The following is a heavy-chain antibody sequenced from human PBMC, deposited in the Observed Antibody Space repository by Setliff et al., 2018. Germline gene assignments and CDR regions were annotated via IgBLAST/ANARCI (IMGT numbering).Heavy chain of an antibody. CDR1: GFTFSDHY. CDR2: GRSSTI. D-gene: IGHD5-18*01. CDR3: ARNTDLRNGFDY. J-gene: IGHJ4*02. Sequence: PGGSLRLSCAASGFTFSDHYMDWVRQAPGKGLEWVGRSSTIYYADSVKGRFTVSRDNAKNSLYLQMNSLRAEDTAVYYCARNTDLRNGFDYWGQGTLVTAPQ. V-gene: IGHV3-48*01.